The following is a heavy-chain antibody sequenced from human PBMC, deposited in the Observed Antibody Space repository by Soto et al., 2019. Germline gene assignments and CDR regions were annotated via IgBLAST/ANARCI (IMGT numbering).Heavy chain of an antibody. Sequence: PSETLSLTCTVSGGSISSSSYYWGWIRQPPGKGLEWIGKIYYSGATYYNPSLKSRITISIDTSNNQFSLKLSSVTAADTAVYYCARVAVAGTRVDYWGQGTLVTVSS. CDR1: GGSISSSSYY. J-gene: IGHJ4*02. CDR2: IYYSGAT. CDR3: ARVAVAGTRVDY. D-gene: IGHD6-19*01. V-gene: IGHV4-39*07.